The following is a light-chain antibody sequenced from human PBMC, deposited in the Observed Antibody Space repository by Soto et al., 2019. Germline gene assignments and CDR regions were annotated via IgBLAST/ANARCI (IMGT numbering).Light chain of an antibody. Sequence: QSALTQPASVSGSPGQSITISCTGTSSDVGSYNLVSWYQQHPDKAPKLMIYEVSKRPSGVSNRFSGSKSGNTASLTISGLQAEDEADYYCCSYAGSSTLEVFGGGTKL. CDR2: EVS. J-gene: IGLJ2*01. CDR3: CSYAGSSTLEV. CDR1: SSDVGSYNL. V-gene: IGLV2-23*02.